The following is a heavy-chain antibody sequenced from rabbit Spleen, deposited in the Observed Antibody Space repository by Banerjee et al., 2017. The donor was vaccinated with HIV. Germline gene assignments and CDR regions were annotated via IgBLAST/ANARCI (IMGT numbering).Heavy chain of an antibody. Sequence: QLEESGGGLVQPGRSLKLSCKASGFDFSSYYMSWVRQAPGEGLEWIGYIVPVFGITYYANWVNGRFSISRENAQNTVFLQMTSLTAADTATYFCARDGAGGREFALWGPGTL. V-gene: IGHV1S7*01. CDR2: IVPVFGIT. J-gene: IGHJ4*01. CDR3: ARDGAGGREFAL. D-gene: IGHD4-2*01. CDR1: GFDFSSYY.